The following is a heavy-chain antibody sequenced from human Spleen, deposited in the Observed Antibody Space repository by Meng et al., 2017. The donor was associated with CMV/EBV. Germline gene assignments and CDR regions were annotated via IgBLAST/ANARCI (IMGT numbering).Heavy chain of an antibody. Sequence: GSLRLSCTVSGYSISSGYYWGWIRQPPGKGLEWIGSIYHSGSTYYNPSLKSRVTISVDTSKNQFSLKLSSVTAADTAVYYCAREKFGIEVGFLEWLFQFDYWGQGTLVTVSS. CDR3: AREKFGIEVGFLEWLFQFDY. D-gene: IGHD3-3*02. J-gene: IGHJ4*02. V-gene: IGHV4-38-2*02. CDR1: GYSISSGYY. CDR2: IYHSGST.